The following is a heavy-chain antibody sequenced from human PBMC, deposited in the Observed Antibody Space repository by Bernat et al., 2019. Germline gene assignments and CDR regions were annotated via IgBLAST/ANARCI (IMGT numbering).Heavy chain of an antibody. V-gene: IGHV3-21*01. CDR3: ARDKSGSYYGAIDY. Sequence: EVQLVESGGGLVKPGGSLRLSCAASGFTFSGYGMNWVRQAPGKGLEWVSSITSHSSYIYYADSLKGRFTSSRDNAKSSLYLQMNSLRAEDTAVYYCARDKSGSYYGAIDYWGQGTLLTVSS. D-gene: IGHD1-26*01. J-gene: IGHJ4*02. CDR1: GFTFSGYG. CDR2: ITSHSSYI.